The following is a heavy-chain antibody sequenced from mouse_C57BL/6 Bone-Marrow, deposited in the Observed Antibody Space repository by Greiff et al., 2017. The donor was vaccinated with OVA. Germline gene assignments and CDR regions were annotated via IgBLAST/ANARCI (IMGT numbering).Heavy chain of an antibody. V-gene: IGHV5-12*01. Sequence: EVKVVESGGGLVQPGGSLKLSCAASGFTFSDYYMYWVRQTPEKRLEWVAYISNGGGSTYYPDTVKGRFTISRDNAKNTLYLQMSRLKSEDTAMYYCARPADYYGSSFYFDYWGQGTTLTVSS. J-gene: IGHJ2*01. CDR1: GFTFSDYY. CDR2: ISNGGGST. CDR3: ARPADYYGSSFYFDY. D-gene: IGHD1-1*01.